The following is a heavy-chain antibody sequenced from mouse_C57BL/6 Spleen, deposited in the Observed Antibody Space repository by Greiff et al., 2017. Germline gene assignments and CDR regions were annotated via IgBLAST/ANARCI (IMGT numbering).Heavy chain of an antibody. CDR2: ISSGGSYT. CDR3: ARQKSSYYSNYAWFAY. D-gene: IGHD2-5*01. Sequence: EVKLVESGGDLVKPGGSLKLSCAASGFTFSSYGMSWVRQTPDKRLEWVATISSGGSYTYYPDSVKGRFTISRDNAKNTLYLQMSSLKSEDTAMYYCARQKSSYYSNYAWFAYWGQGTLVTVSA. V-gene: IGHV5-6*01. CDR1: GFTFSSYG. J-gene: IGHJ3*01.